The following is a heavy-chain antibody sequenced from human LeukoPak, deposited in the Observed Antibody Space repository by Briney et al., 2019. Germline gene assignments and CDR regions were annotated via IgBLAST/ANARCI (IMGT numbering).Heavy chain of an antibody. CDR2: IIPIFGTA. Sequence: AVKVSCKASGGTFSSYAISWVRQAPGQGLEWMGGIIPIFGTANYAQKFQGRVTITADESTSTAYMELSSLRSEDTAVYYCARGGNPYYYYGMDVWGQGTTVTVSS. CDR1: GGTFSSYA. V-gene: IGHV1-69*13. CDR3: ARGGNPYYYYGMDV. D-gene: IGHD4-23*01. J-gene: IGHJ6*02.